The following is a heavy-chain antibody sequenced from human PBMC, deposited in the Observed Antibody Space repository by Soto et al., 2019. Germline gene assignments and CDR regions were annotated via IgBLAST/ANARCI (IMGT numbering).Heavy chain of an antibody. CDR2: ISYDGSNK. V-gene: IGHV3-30-3*01. D-gene: IGHD6-19*01. J-gene: IGHJ6*02. CDR3: ARGQAGTVHYYYYGMDV. Sequence: QVQLVESGGGVVQPGRSLRLSCAASGFTFSSYAMHWVRQAPGKGLEWVAVISYDGSNKYYADSVKGRFTISRDNSKNTLYLQMNSLRAEDTAVYYCARGQAGTVHYYYYGMDVWGQGTTVTVSS. CDR1: GFTFSSYA.